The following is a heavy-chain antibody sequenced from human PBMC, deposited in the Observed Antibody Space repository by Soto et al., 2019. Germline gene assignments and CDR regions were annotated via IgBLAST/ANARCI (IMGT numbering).Heavy chain of an antibody. CDR2: ISNDGGYK. D-gene: IGHD3-22*01. CDR1: GFTFSSYG. Sequence: HPGGSMRLSCAASGFTFSSYGMHWVRQAPGKGLEWVAVISNDGGYKNYADSVKGRFTISRDNSKNTLYLQMNSLRAVDTAVYYCAKDLYYYDFSLDDYWGQGTLVTVSS. V-gene: IGHV3-30*18. J-gene: IGHJ4*02. CDR3: AKDLYYYDFSLDDY.